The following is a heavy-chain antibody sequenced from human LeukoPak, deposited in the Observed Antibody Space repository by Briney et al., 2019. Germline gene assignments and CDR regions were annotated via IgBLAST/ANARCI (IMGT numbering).Heavy chain of an antibody. D-gene: IGHD3-10*02. V-gene: IGHV4-34*01. J-gene: IGHJ6*04. CDR1: GGSFSGYY. CDR3: ARAARRDVVGAPLDV. Sequence: SETLSLTCTVSGGSFSGYYWSWIRQPPGKGLEWIGEINHSGSTNYNPPLKSRVTISVDTSKNQFSLKLSSVAAADTAVYYCARAARRDVVGAPLDVWGKGTTVTVSS. CDR2: INHSGST.